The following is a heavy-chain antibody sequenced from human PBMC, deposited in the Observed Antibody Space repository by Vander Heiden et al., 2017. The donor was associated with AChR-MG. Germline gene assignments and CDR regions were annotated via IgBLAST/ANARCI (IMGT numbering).Heavy chain of an antibody. CDR2: ISYDGSNK. Sequence: QVQLVESGGGGVQPGRSLKPPCEASGFTFGSYAMHWVRQAPGKGLEWVAVISYDGSNKYYADSVKGRFTISRDNSKNTLYLQMNSLRAEDTAVYYCARERWELPSFDAFDIWGQGTMVTVSS. CDR1: GFTFGSYA. V-gene: IGHV3-30-3*01. J-gene: IGHJ3*02. D-gene: IGHD1-26*01. CDR3: ARERWELPSFDAFDI.